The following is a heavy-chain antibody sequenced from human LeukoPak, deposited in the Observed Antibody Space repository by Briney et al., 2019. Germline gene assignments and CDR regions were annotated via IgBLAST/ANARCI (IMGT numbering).Heavy chain of an antibody. J-gene: IGHJ4*02. Sequence: PGGSLRLSCAASGFIFSNHYMSWLRQAPGKGLEWVSYISSSASTIYYADSVKGRFTISRDNAKNSLYLQMNSLRAEDTAVYYFARGPRMATTYDYWGQGTLVTVSS. D-gene: IGHD5-24*01. V-gene: IGHV3-11*01. CDR3: ARGPRMATTYDY. CDR2: ISSSASTI. CDR1: GFIFSNHY.